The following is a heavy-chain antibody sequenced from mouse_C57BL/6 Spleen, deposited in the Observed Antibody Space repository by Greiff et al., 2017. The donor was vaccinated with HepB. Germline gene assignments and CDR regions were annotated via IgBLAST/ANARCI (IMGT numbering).Heavy chain of an antibody. J-gene: IGHJ4*01. CDR1: GYTFTSYG. V-gene: IGHV1-81*01. D-gene: IGHD1-1*01. Sequence: VQLKESGAELARPGASVKLSCKASGYTFTSYGISWVKQRTGQGLEWIGEIYPRSGNTYYNEKFKGKATLTADKSSSTAYMELRSLTSEDSAVYFCARGGSSYDYAMDYWGQGTSVTVSS. CDR3: ARGGSSYDYAMDY. CDR2: IYPRSGNT.